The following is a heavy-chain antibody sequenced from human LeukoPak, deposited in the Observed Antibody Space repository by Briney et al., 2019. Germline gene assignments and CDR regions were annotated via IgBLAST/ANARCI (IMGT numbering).Heavy chain of an antibody. J-gene: IGHJ4*02. CDR1: GGTFSSYA. D-gene: IGHD1-26*01. CDR2: IIPIFGTA. V-gene: IGHV1-69*13. Sequence: ASVKVSCKASGGTFSSYAISWVRQAPGQGLEWMGGIIPIFGTANYAQKFQGRVTITADESTSTAYMELSSLRSEDTAVYYCARGGSYSWYFDYWGQGTLVTVSA. CDR3: ARGGSYSWYFDY.